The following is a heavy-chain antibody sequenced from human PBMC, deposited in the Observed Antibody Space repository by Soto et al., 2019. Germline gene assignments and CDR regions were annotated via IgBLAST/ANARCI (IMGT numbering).Heavy chain of an antibody. V-gene: IGHV3-48*02. J-gene: IGHJ3*02. CDR2: ISSSSSTI. Sequence: GGALRLSCAASGFTFSSDNMNLVRPAPGEGLEWVSYISSSSSTIYYADSVKGRFTISRDNAKNSLYLQMNSLRDEDTAVYYCAREKIGYSYGHCAFDIWGQGTMVTVSS. CDR3: AREKIGYSYGHCAFDI. CDR1: GFTFSSDN. D-gene: IGHD5-18*01.